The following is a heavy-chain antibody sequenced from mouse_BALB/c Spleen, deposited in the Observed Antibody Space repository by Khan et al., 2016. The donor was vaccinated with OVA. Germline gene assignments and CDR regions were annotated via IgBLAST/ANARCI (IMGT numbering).Heavy chain of an antibody. D-gene: IGHD2-14*01. CDR2: IWSGGNT. CDR1: GFSLTTYG. CDR3: ARNSYMYDFTY. V-gene: IGHV2-4-1*01. J-gene: IGHJ3*01. Sequence: VQLQESGPGLVQPSQSLSITCTVSGFSLTTYGVHWFRQSPGKGLEWLGLIWSGGNTDYNAAFISRLSISKDNSKSQVFFKMNSLQADDTAIYYCARNSYMYDFTYWGQGTLVTVS.